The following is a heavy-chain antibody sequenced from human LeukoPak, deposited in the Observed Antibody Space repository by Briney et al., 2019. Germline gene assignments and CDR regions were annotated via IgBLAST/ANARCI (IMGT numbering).Heavy chain of an antibody. CDR2: ISGRSGTT. Sequence: GGSLRLSCVASGFTFTSSAMSWVRQAPGKGLEWVSAISGRSGTTYYADSVKGRFTISRDNSKNTLYLQMNSLRAGDTAIYYCATYRQVLLPFESWGQGTLVTVSS. CDR3: ATYRQVLLPFES. J-gene: IGHJ4*02. V-gene: IGHV3-23*01. CDR1: GFTFTSSA. D-gene: IGHD2-8*02.